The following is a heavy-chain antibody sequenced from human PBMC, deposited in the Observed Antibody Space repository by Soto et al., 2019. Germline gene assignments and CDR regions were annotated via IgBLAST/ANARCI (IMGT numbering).Heavy chain of an antibody. D-gene: IGHD2-2*01. V-gene: IGHV3-15*01. CDR2: IKSKTDGGTT. CDR3: TTDTIMSMGVPAAIIRQH. J-gene: IGHJ1*01. CDR1: GFTFSNAW. Sequence: GGSLRLSCAASGFTFSNAWMSWVRQAPGKGLEWVGRIKSKTDGGTTDYAAPMKGRFTISRDDSKNTLYLQMNSLKTEDTAVYYCTTDTIMSMGVPAAIIRQHWGQGTLVTVSS.